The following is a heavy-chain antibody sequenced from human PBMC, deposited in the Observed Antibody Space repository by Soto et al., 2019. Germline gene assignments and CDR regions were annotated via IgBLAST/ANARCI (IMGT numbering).Heavy chain of an antibody. CDR1: GFTVSSNY. J-gene: IGHJ6*02. V-gene: IGHV3-53*01. CDR3: GRSKSDLYYSYGMDE. Sequence: PGGCLRLSCAASGFTVSSNYMSWVRQAPGKGLEWVSVIYSGGSTYYADSVKGRFTCSGDNSKNTLYLQLNSLRAEDTAVYYWGRSKSDLYYSYGMDEWGQGTTVTVSS. CDR2: IYSGGST. D-gene: IGHD4-4*01.